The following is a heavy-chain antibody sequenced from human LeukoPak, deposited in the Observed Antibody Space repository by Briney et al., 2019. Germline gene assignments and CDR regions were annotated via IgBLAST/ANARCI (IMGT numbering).Heavy chain of an antibody. J-gene: IGHJ4*02. Sequence: SETLSVTCTVSGGSVSSGSYYWSWIRQPPGKGLEWIGYIYYSGSTNYNPSLKSRVTISVDTSKNQLSLKLSSVTAADTAVYYCARVGGLRFLEWSRIDYWGQGTLVTVSS. CDR2: IYYSGST. D-gene: IGHD3-3*01. V-gene: IGHV4-61*01. CDR3: ARVGGLRFLEWSRIDY. CDR1: GGSVSSGSYY.